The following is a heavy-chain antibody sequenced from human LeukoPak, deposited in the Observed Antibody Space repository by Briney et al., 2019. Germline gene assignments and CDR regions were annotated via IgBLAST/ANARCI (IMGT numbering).Heavy chain of an antibody. J-gene: IGHJ6*03. CDR1: GGSISSGGYY. D-gene: IGHD2-2*01. Sequence: SQTLSLTCTVSGGSISSGGYYWSWIRQHPGKGLEWIGYIYYSGSTYYNPSLKSRVTISVDTSKNQFSLKLSSVTAADTAVYYCARGPVPAATHSSPSSYYMDVWGKGTTVTVSS. CDR2: IYYSGST. CDR3: ARGPVPAATHSSPSSYYMDV. V-gene: IGHV4-31*03.